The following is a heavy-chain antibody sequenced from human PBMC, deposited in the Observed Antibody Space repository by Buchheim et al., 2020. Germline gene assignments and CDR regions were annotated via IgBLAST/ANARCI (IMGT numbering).Heavy chain of an antibody. CDR3: ARAPHYDILTAFDY. D-gene: IGHD3-9*01. Sequence: QVQLQESGPGLVKPSETLSLSCTVSGGSINNYYWTWTRQSPGKGLEWVGYIYSSGSTTYNPSFESRVTISLDSPKKRFSLKLDSVTAADTAVYYCARAPHYDILTAFDYWGQG. CDR2: IYSSGST. V-gene: IGHV4-59*01. CDR1: GGSINNYY. J-gene: IGHJ4*02.